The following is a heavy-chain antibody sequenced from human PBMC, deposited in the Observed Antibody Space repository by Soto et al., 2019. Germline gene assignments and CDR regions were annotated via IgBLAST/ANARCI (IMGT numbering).Heavy chain of an antibody. V-gene: IGHV4-39*01. D-gene: IGHD3-10*01. J-gene: IGHJ4*02. Sequence: SETLSLTCTVSGGSISSSSYYWGWIRQPPGKGLEWIGSIYYSGSTYYNPSLKSRVTISVDTSKNQFSLKLSSVTAEDTAVYYCATTLYGSGTYYTSYPPLYWGQGTLVTVSS. CDR3: ATTLYGSGTYYTSYPPLY. CDR2: IYYSGST. CDR1: GGSISSSSYY.